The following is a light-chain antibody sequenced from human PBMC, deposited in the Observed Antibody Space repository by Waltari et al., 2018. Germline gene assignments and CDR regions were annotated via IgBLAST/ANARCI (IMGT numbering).Light chain of an antibody. CDR2: RDS. J-gene: IGLJ2*01. V-gene: IGLV3-25*03. CDR1: SLPKQY. CDR3: QSADSSNIYVI. Sequence: SDELTQPPSVSVSPGQTARITCSGDSLPKQYSYWYQQKPGQAPVLVMSRDSERPSGSPERFAGSNSGKTVTLTISGVQAEDEADYYCQSADSSNIYVIFGGGTKLTVL.